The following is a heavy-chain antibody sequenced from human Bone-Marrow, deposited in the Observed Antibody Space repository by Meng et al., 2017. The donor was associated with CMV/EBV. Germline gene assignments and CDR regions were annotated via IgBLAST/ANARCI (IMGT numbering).Heavy chain of an antibody. Sequence: SETLSLTCTVSGASISGSNYYWGWIRQPPGKGLEWIASIYYSGSTYYNPSLKSRVTISVDTSKNQFSLKLSSVTAADTAVYYCARGRFAYGSGSHDYWGQGTLVTVSS. CDR1: GASISGSNYY. J-gene: IGHJ4*02. CDR3: ARGRFAYGSGSHDY. V-gene: IGHV4-39*07. D-gene: IGHD3-10*01. CDR2: IYYSGST.